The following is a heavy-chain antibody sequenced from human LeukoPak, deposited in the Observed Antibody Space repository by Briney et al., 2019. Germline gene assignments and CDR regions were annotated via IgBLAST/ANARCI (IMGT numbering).Heavy chain of an antibody. Sequence: GGSLRLSCAASGFTFRSYAMQWVRQAPGKGLEWVSYITYNSGTIFYADSVKGRFTISRDNSKNTLYLQMNSLRVEDTAVYFCARAGSSWVLDYWGQGTLVTVSS. CDR1: GFTFRSYA. D-gene: IGHD6-13*01. CDR2: ITYNSGTI. CDR3: ARAGSSWVLDY. J-gene: IGHJ4*02. V-gene: IGHV3-48*04.